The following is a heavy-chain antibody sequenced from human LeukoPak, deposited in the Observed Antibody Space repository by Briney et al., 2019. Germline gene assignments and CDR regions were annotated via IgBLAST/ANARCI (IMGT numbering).Heavy chain of an antibody. CDR3: ARDQHYYGSGSYWPYYYYGMDV. D-gene: IGHD3-10*01. V-gene: IGHV4-34*01. CDR2: INHSGST. Sequence: SETLSLTCAVYGGSFSGYYWSWIRRPPGKGLEWIGEINHSGSTNYNPSLKSRVTISVDTSKNQFSLKLSSVTAADTAVYYCARDQHYYGSGSYWPYYYYGMDVWGQGTTVTVSS. CDR1: GGSFSGYY. J-gene: IGHJ6*02.